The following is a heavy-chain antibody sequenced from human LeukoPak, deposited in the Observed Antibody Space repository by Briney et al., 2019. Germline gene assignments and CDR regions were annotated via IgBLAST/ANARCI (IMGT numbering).Heavy chain of an antibody. J-gene: IGHJ4*02. Sequence: SETLSLTCTVSGDSISSFYWSWIRQPAGKGLEWIGRIYSSGSTNYSPSLKSRVTMSVDTSKNQFSLKLRSVTAADTAVYYCARIYGSGSYRFGYWGQGTLVTVSS. CDR1: GDSISSFY. D-gene: IGHD3-10*01. V-gene: IGHV4-4*07. CDR2: IYSSGST. CDR3: ARIYGSGSYRFGY.